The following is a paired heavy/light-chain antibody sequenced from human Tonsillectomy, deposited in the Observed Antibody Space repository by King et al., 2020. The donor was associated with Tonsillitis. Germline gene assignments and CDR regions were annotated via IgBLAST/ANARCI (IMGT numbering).Heavy chain of an antibody. CDR2: INHTGST. Sequence: QVQLQQWGAGLLKASETLSLTCAVYGESFIGYYWSWIRQPPGKGLEWIGEINHTGSTNYKPSLKSRVTISVDRSKNQFSLKLSSVTAADTAVYYCARALDESSGSYYYYYMDVWGKGTTVTVSS. V-gene: IGHV4-34*01. CDR1: GESFIGYY. D-gene: IGHD3-22*01. CDR3: ARALDESSGSYYYYYMDV. J-gene: IGHJ6*03.
Light chain of an antibody. CDR3: QSYDSSLSGYYV. CDR2: GNT. Sequence: QSVLTQPPSVSGAPGQRVTISCTGSSSNIGAGYDVHWYQQLPGAAPKLLIYGNTNRPSGVPDRFSGSKSGTSAALAITGLQAEDEADYYCQSYDSSLSGYYVFGTGTKVTVL. J-gene: IGLJ1*01. V-gene: IGLV1-40*01. CDR1: SSNIGAGYD.